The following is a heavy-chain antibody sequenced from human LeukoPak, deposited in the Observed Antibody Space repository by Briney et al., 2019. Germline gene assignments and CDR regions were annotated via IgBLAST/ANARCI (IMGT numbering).Heavy chain of an antibody. J-gene: IGHJ4*02. CDR2: IWYDGSNK. CDR1: GFTFSSYG. V-gene: IGHV3-33*01. CDR3: ARDPMVREVNALDY. Sequence: GRSLRLSCAASGFTFSSYGMHGVRPAPGKGLAWVAVIWYDGSNKYYADSVKGRFTISRDNSKNTLYLQMNSLRAEDTAVYYCARDPMVREVNALDYWGQGTLVTVSS. D-gene: IGHD3-10*01.